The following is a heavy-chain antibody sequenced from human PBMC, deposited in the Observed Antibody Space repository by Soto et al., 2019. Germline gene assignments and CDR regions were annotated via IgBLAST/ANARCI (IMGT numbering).Heavy chain of an antibody. CDR2: INHSGST. Sequence: PSETLSLTCTVSGDSITSNSYFWAWIRQPPGKGLEWIGEINHSGSTNYNPSLKSRVTISVDTSKNQFSLKLHSVTAADTAVYYCARGDYGSGTYPFDIWGQGTMVTVSS. V-gene: IGHV4-39*07. CDR3: ARGDYGSGTYPFDI. CDR1: GDSITSNSYF. J-gene: IGHJ3*02. D-gene: IGHD3-10*01.